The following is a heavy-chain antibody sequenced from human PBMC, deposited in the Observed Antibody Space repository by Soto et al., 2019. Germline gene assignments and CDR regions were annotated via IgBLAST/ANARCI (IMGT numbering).Heavy chain of an antibody. Sequence: QVQLVQSGAEVKKPGSSVKVSCRASGDSFSNYAVNWLRQAPGRGLEWMGGLIPVFGTSNYAEKFQGRLTITADDSTSTAYMELSSLTSEDTAVYYCARAVRTGFYGIDVWGQGTTVSVSS. J-gene: IGHJ6*02. V-gene: IGHV1-69*01. CDR1: GDSFSNYA. CDR3: ARAVRTGFYGIDV. CDR2: LIPVFGTS.